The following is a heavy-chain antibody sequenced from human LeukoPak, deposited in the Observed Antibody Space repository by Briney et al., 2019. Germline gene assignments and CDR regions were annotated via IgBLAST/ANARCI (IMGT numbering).Heavy chain of an antibody. Sequence: SETLSLTCAVSVGSISSGSDSGSWIRQPPGKGLEWLGYIYHSGNTYYNPSLTSRVTISLDRSKNQFSLEQPSVTAADTAVYYCARGPLVGAAMVPEYFPHLGQGTLVTVSS. CDR1: VGSISSGSDS. CDR3: ARGPLVGAAMVPEYFPH. J-gene: IGHJ1*01. CDR2: IYHSGNT. V-gene: IGHV4-30-2*01. D-gene: IGHD5-18*01.